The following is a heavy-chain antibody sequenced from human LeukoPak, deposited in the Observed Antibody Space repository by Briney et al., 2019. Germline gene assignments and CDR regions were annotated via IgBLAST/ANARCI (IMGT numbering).Heavy chain of an antibody. D-gene: IGHD3-22*01. J-gene: IGHJ5*02. CDR3: ARDLPTMIVGKGSFDP. Sequence: PGGSLRLSCAASGFTVSSNEMSWVRQAPGKGLEWVSYISSSGSTIYYADSVKGRFTISRDNAKNSLYLQMNSLRAEDTAVYYCARDLPTMIVGKGSFDPWGQGTLVTVSS. V-gene: IGHV3-48*03. CDR1: GFTVSSNE. CDR2: ISSSGSTI.